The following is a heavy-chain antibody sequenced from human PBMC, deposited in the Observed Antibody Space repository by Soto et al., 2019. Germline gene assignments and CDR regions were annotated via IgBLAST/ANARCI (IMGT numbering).Heavy chain of an antibody. J-gene: IGHJ5*02. D-gene: IGHD6-25*01. CDR3: GSVRPSGYVLS. CDR2: VYFSGNT. V-gene: IGHV4-59*01. Sequence: LSLTCTVSGGSLSSYYLTWIRQSPGKGLEWIGYVYFSGNTNYNPSLKSRVTISIDTSKNQFSLRLASVTAADTAFYYCGSVRPSGYVLSWGQGTLVTVSS. CDR1: GGSLSSYY.